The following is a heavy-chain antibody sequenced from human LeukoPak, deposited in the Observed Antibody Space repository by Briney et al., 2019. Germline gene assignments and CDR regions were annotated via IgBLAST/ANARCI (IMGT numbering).Heavy chain of an antibody. D-gene: IGHD6-13*01. V-gene: IGHV1-69*06. CDR2: IIPIFGTA. J-gene: IGHJ5*02. CDR3: ARDGGSSWSENWFDP. Sequence: SVKVSCKASGGTFSSYAISWVRQAPGQGLEWMGGIIPIFGTANYAQKFQGRVTITADKSTSTAYMELSSLRSEDTAVYYCARDGGSSWSENWFDPWGQGTLVTVSS. CDR1: GGTFSSYA.